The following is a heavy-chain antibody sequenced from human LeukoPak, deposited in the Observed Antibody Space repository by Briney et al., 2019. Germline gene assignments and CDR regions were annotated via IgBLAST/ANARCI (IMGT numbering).Heavy chain of an antibody. CDR1: GFTFTGYY. Sequence: ASVKVSCKASGFTFTGYYMHWVRQAPGQGLEWMGWINPNRGGTNYAQKLQGRVTMTTDTSTGTSYMELRSLRSDDTAGYDCARDQGVYCSSTSCYAGWFDPWGQGTLVTVSS. V-gene: IGHV1-2*02. D-gene: IGHD2-2*01. CDR3: ARDQGVYCSSTSCYAGWFDP. J-gene: IGHJ5*02. CDR2: INPNRGGT.